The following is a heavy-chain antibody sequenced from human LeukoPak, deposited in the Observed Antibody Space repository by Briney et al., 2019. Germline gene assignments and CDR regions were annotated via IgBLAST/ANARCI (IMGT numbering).Heavy chain of an antibody. V-gene: IGHV4-39*01. CDR3: ARHSSLGSGYYY. J-gene: IGHJ4*02. D-gene: IGHD3-22*01. Sequence: SETLSLTCTVSGGSIGSTSYSWGWIRQPPGKGLEWIGSIYYSGSTYYNPSLKSRVTISVDTSKNQFSLELSSVTAVDTAVYYCARHSSLGSGYYYWGQGTLVTVSS. CDR2: IYYSGST. CDR1: GGSIGSTSYS.